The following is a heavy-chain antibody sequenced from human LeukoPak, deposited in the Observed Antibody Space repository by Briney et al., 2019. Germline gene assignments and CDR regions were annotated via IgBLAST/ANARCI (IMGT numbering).Heavy chain of an antibody. CDR1: GFTFSSYE. Sequence: GGSLRLSCAASGFTFSSYEMNWVRQAPGKGLEWVSYISSSGSTIYYADSVKGRFTISRDNAKNSLYLQMNSLRAEDTAAYYCARGGYSYGHWFFAFDIWGQGTMVTVSS. CDR3: ARGGYSYGHWFFAFDI. D-gene: IGHD5-18*01. V-gene: IGHV3-48*03. J-gene: IGHJ3*02. CDR2: ISSSGSTI.